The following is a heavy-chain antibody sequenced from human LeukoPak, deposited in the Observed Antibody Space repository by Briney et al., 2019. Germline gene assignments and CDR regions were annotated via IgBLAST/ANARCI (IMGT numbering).Heavy chain of an antibody. V-gene: IGHV3-64D*06. CDR2: ISSNGGST. CDR1: GFTFSSYA. Sequence: PGGSLRLPCSASGFTFSSYAMHWVRQAPGKGLEYVSAISSNGGSTYYADSVKGRFTISRDNSKNTLYLQMSSLRAEDTAVYYCVKTSRGYNWNDSPYYFDYWGQGTLVTVSS. D-gene: IGHD1-1*01. CDR3: VKTSRGYNWNDSPYYFDY. J-gene: IGHJ4*02.